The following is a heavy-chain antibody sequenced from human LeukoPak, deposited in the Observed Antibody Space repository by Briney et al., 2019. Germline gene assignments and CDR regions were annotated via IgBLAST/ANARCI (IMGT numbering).Heavy chain of an antibody. V-gene: IGHV4-59*01. Sequence: SETLSLTCTVSGASISSYYWSWIRQPPGKGLEWIGYFYYSGSTNYNPSLKSRVTISVDTSKNQFSLKLSSVTAADTAVYYCAGAPILTGYPYYYYYGMDVWGQGTTVTVSS. CDR3: AGAPILTGYPYYYYYGMDV. CDR1: GASISSYY. J-gene: IGHJ6*02. CDR2: FYYSGST. D-gene: IGHD3-9*01.